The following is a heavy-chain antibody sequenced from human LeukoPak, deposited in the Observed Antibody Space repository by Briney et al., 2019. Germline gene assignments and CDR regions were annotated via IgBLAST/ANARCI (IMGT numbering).Heavy chain of an antibody. CDR2: IHSGGST. J-gene: IGHJ4*02. D-gene: IGHD4-17*01. CDR3: AREGLYGDYLFDY. Sequence: GGSLRLSCAASGFTVSSNSMSWVRQAPGKGLEWVPVIHSGGSTYYADSVKGRFTISRDNSKNTLFLQMNSLRAEDTAVYYCAREGLYGDYLFDYWGQGTLVTVSS. CDR1: GFTVSSNS. V-gene: IGHV3-53*01.